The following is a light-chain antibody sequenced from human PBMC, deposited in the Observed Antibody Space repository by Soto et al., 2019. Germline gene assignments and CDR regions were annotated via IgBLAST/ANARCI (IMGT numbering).Light chain of an antibody. V-gene: IGLV2-14*01. CDR1: ISDVGGYNY. CDR3: KSYTSSTAYV. Sequence: QSLGTQAASVSGSPGQSITISCTGTISDVGGYNYVSWYQLHPGKAPKLIIYEVSNRPAGVSNRFSGSKSGNTASLTISGLQAEDEADYYCKSYTSSTAYVFGTGTKVTVL. CDR2: EVS. J-gene: IGLJ1*01.